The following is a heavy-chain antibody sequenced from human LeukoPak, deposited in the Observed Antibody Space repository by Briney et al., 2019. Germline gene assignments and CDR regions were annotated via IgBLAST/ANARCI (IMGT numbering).Heavy chain of an antibody. V-gene: IGHV3-11*04. J-gene: IGHJ4*01. Sequence: GGSLRLSCAASGFTFSDYYMSWIRQAPGKGLEWVSYISSSSSTIYYADSVKGRFTISRDNAKNSLYLQMNSLRAEDTAVYYLAREPSVKDFDYWGKEPWSPSPQ. D-gene: IGHD2-2*01. CDR3: AREPSVKDFDY. CDR1: GFTFSDYY. CDR2: ISSSSSTI.